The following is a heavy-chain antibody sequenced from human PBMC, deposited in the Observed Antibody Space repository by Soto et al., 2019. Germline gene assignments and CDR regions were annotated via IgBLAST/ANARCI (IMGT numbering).Heavy chain of an antibody. CDR2: INHSGST. J-gene: IGHJ4*02. Sequence: SETLSLTCAVYGGSFRGYYWSWIRQPPGKGLEWIGEINHSGSTNYNPSLKSRVTISVDTSKNQFSLKLSSVTAADTAVYYCVHGELLDYWGQGTLVTVSS. CDR3: VHGELLDY. CDR1: GGSFRGYY. V-gene: IGHV4-34*01. D-gene: IGHD3-10*01.